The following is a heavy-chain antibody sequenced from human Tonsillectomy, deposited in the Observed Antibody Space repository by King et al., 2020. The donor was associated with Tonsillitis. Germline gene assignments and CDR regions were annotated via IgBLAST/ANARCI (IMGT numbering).Heavy chain of an antibody. D-gene: IGHD6-19*01. J-gene: IGHJ4*02. CDR3: ARVVPVAGTRWNYFDY. CDR2: INTLSGGI. V-gene: IGHV1-2*02. CDR1: GDTFIGQY. Sequence: AQLVQSGAEVKKPGASVKVSCKSSGDTFIGQYMHWVRQAPGQGLEWMGWINTLSGGINYAQKFQGRVTMTRDTSISTAYMDLRSLRSEDTAVYYCARVVPVAGTRWNYFDYWGQGPLVTVSS.